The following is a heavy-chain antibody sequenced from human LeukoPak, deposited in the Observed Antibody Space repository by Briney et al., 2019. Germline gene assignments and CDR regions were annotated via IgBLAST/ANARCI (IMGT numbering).Heavy chain of an antibody. CDR1: GGSFSDYY. V-gene: IGHV4-34*01. CDR2: INHSGST. D-gene: IGHD3-10*01. CDR3: ARAVLWFGSYGP. Sequence: SETLSLTCAVYGGSFSDYYWTWIRQPPGKGLEWIGEINHSGSTNYNPSLKSRVTISVDTSKNQFSLKLSSVTAADTAVYYCARAVLWFGSYGPWGQGTLVTVSS. J-gene: IGHJ5*02.